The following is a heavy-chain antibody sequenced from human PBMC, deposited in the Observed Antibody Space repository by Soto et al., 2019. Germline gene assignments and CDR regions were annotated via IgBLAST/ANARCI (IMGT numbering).Heavy chain of an antibody. CDR3: ARGVVTAMIPPRGYFDS. D-gene: IGHD2-21*02. CDR2: IYQSGST. CDR1: GASISSAAYS. J-gene: IGHJ4*02. Sequence: QVQLQESGSGLVKPSQTLSLTCAVSGASISSAAYSWSWIRQPPGEGLEWIGYIYQSGSTYYNPSLKSRITVSIDRSKNQFSLNLSSVTAADTAVYYCARGVVTAMIPPRGYFDSWGQGTLVTVSS. V-gene: IGHV4-30-2*01.